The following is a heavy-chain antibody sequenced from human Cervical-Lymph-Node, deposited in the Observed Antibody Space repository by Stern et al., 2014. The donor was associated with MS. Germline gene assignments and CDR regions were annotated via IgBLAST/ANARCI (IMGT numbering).Heavy chain of an antibody. D-gene: IGHD5-18*01. Sequence: VHLVESGGGVVQPGRSQRLSCAVSGVTFSSRAMHWVRQAPGKGLEWVAVISSDGSNEYYADSVKGRFAISRDNSQNTLYLQMNNLRPEDTAMYYCASDTYSYGYGVDDWGPGTLVTVSS. CDR2: ISSDGSNE. V-gene: IGHV3-30*09. CDR1: GVTFSSRA. J-gene: IGHJ4*02. CDR3: ASDTYSYGYGVDD.